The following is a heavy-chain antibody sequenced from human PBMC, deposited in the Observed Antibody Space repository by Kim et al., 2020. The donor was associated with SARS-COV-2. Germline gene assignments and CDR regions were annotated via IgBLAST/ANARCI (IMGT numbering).Heavy chain of an antibody. Sequence: GGSLRLSCAVSGFTFSSSVLSWVRQAPGKGLEWVSSISGNGAKIHYADSVKGRFTISRDNSRNTLYLQMNSLRVEDTAVYYCARIAGAYSNWFDPWGQGTLVTVSS. D-gene: IGHD3-10*01. J-gene: IGHJ5*02. CDR1: GFTFSSSV. V-gene: IGHV3-23*01. CDR2: ISGNGAKI. CDR3: ARIAGAYSNWFDP.